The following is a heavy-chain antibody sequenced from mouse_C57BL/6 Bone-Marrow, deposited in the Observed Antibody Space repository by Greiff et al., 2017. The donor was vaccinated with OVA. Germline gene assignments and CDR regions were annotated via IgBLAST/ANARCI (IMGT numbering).Heavy chain of an antibody. V-gene: IGHV5-9*01. CDR2: ISGGGGNT. D-gene: IGHD1-1*01. CDR1: GFTFSSYT. J-gene: IGHJ2*01. CDR3: ARRDYGSSFYFDY. Sequence: EVMLVESGGGLVKPGGSLKLSCAASGFTFSSYTMSWVRQTPEKRLEWVATISGGGGNTYYPDSVKGRFTISRDNAKNTLYLQMSSLRSEDTALYCYARRDYGSSFYFDYWGQGTTLTVSS.